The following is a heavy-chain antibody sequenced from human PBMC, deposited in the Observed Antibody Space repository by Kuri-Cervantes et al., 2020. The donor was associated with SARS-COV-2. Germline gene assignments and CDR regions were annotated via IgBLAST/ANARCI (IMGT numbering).Heavy chain of an antibody. CDR3: VGGQAAGPRGFGY. J-gene: IGHJ4*02. CDR2: ISGSGGST. Sequence: ETLSLTCAASGFTFSSYAMSWVRQAPGKGLEWVSAISGSGGSTYYADSVKGRFTISRDNSKNTLYLQMNSLRAEDTAVYYCVGGQAAGPRGFGYWGQGTLVTVSS. CDR1: GFTFSSYA. D-gene: IGHD6-13*01. V-gene: IGHV3-23*01.